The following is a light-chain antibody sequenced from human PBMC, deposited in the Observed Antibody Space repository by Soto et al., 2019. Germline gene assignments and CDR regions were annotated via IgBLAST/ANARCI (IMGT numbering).Light chain of an antibody. J-gene: IGKJ1*01. CDR3: HQYYRTPRT. Sequence: EIGLTQSPGTLSFSPGERATLFCRANQTLNLNYLAWYQQKPGQAPRLLIYDASTRATGTPDRFSGTGSAKDFTLIISRLEPEDSAVYYCHQYYRTPRTFGQGNKVDIX. CDR2: DAS. CDR1: QTLNLNY. V-gene: IGKV3-20*01.